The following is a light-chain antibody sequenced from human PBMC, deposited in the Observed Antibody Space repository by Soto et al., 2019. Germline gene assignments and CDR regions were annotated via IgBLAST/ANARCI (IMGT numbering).Light chain of an antibody. Sequence: EIVLTQSPDTLSLSPGERATLSCRASQSVSSYLAWYQQKPGQAPRLLIYDASNKATGIPARFSGSGSVTDFTLTISSLEPEDFAVYYCQQRSNSPQNTVGQGTKLEIK. V-gene: IGKV3-11*01. CDR2: DAS. J-gene: IGKJ2*01. CDR1: QSVSSY. CDR3: QQRSNSPQNT.